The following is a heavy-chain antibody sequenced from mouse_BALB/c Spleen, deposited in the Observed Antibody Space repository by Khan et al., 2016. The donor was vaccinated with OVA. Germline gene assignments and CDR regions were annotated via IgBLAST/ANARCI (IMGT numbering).Heavy chain of an antibody. V-gene: IGHV9-4*02. J-gene: IGHJ4*01. D-gene: IGHD2-14*01. CDR1: GYTFTTAG. CDR2: INTHSGVP. CDR3: ARGGAAFYRNDGGAMDY. Sequence: VQLQESGPELKKPGETVRISCKASGYTFTTAGMQWVQKMPGKGLKWIGWINTHSGVPKYAEDFKGRFAFSLETSASIGYLQITNLKNEDTATYFWARGGAAFYRNDGGAMDYWGQGTSVTVSS.